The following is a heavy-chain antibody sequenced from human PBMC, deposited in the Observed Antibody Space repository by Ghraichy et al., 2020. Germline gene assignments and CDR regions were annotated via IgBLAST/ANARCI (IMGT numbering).Heavy chain of an antibody. J-gene: IGHJ5*02. Sequence: SETLSLTCTVSGGSISSGGYYWSWIRQHPGKGLEWIGYIYYSGSTYYNPCLKSRVTISVDTSKNQFSLKLSSVTAAATAVYYCARVGGLRFFGHWFDPWGQGTLVTVSS. V-gene: IGHV4-31*03. CDR1: GGSISSGGYY. CDR3: ARVGGLRFFGHWFDP. CDR2: IYYSGST. D-gene: IGHD3-3*01.